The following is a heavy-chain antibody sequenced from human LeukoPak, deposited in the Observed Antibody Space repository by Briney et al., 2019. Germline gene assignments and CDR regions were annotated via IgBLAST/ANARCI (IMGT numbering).Heavy chain of an antibody. CDR1: GFTFDDYA. V-gene: IGHV3-43*02. CDR2: IGGDGGYT. Sequence: GGSLRLSCAASGFTFDDYAMHWVRQAPGKGPEWVSLIGGDGGYTYYADSVKGRFTVSRDNSKNSLYLQMNSLRTEDTAFYYCVKDMSKAIWNFWGQGTLVTVSS. D-gene: IGHD2/OR15-2a*01. J-gene: IGHJ4*02. CDR3: VKDMSKAIWNF.